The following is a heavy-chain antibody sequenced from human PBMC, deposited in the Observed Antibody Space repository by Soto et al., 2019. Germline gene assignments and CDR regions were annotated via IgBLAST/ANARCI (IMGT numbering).Heavy chain of an antibody. CDR3: ARDYYSNSWYYYYGMDV. CDR1: GFTFSSYA. CDR2: ISYDGSNK. D-gene: IGHD6-13*01. V-gene: IGHV3-30-3*01. J-gene: IGHJ6*02. Sequence: GGSLRLSCAASGFTFSSYAMHWVRQAPGKGLEWVAVISYDGSNKYYADSVKGRFTISRDNSKNTLYLQMNSLRAEDTAVYYCARDYYSNSWYYYYGMDVWGQGTTVTVSS.